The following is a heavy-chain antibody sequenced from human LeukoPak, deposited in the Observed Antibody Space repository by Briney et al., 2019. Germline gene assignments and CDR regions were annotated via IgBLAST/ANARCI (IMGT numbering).Heavy chain of an antibody. CDR1: GHTFTGYY. Sequence: ASVKVSCKASGHTFTGYYMHWVRQAPGQGLEWMGWINPNSGGTNYAQKFQGRVTMTRGTSISTAYMELSRLRSDDTAVYYCARDRRVYYDSSGYSWWSFDYWGQGTLVTVSS. D-gene: IGHD3-22*01. J-gene: IGHJ4*02. V-gene: IGHV1-2*02. CDR3: ARDRRVYYDSSGYSWWSFDY. CDR2: INPNSGGT.